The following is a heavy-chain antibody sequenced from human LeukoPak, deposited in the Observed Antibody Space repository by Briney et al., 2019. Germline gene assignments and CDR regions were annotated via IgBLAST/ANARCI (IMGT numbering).Heavy chain of an antibody. CDR1: GYTFTSYG. Sequence: ASVKVSCKASGYTFTSYGISWVRQAPGQGLEWMGWISAYNGNINYAQKLQGRVTMTTDTPTSTAYMELRSLRPDDTAVYYCARVPHKFGRYFVLHDDYWGQGTLVTVSS. CDR3: ARVPHKFGRYFVLHDDY. J-gene: IGHJ4*02. V-gene: IGHV1-18*01. D-gene: IGHD3-9*01. CDR2: ISAYNGNI.